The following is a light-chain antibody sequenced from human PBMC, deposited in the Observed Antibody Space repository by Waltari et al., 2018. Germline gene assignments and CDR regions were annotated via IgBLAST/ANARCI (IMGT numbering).Light chain of an antibody. CDR2: DVS. V-gene: IGLV2-14*03. CDR3: SSYTSSNTLI. J-gene: IGLJ2*01. Sequence: QSALTHPASVSGSPGQSLTHSSSGTSSDVGPYNHVPWYQQHPGKAPRLMIYDVSHRPSGVANRFSGSKSGNTASLTISGLQAEDEAEYHCSSYTSSNTLIFGGGTKLTVL. CDR1: SSDVGPYNH.